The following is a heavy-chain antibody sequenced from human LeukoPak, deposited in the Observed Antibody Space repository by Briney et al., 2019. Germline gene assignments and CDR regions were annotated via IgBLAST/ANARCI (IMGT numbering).Heavy chain of an antibody. D-gene: IGHD3-22*01. Sequence: SETLSLTCTVSGYSISTGYYWDWIRQPPGKGLEWIGTFYHGGSTYYNPSLKSRATISVDTSKNQFSLKLSSVTAADTAVYFCARGPYSYDSSGAFDIWGQGTMVTVSS. CDR1: GYSISTGYY. CDR2: FYHGGST. CDR3: ARGPYSYDSSGAFDI. V-gene: IGHV4-38-2*02. J-gene: IGHJ3*02.